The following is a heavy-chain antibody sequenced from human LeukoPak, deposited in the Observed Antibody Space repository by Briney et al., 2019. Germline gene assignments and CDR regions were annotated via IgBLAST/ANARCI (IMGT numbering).Heavy chain of an antibody. J-gene: IGHJ4*02. V-gene: IGHV3-21*01. Sequence: GGSLRLSCAASGFTFSSDNMTWVRQAPGKGLEWVSSISSSSSYIYYADSVKGRFTISRDNAKSSLFLQLNSLRAEDTAVYYWARNPHSLDYWGQGTLVTVSS. CDR2: ISSSSSYI. CDR3: ARNPHSLDY. CDR1: GFTFSSDN.